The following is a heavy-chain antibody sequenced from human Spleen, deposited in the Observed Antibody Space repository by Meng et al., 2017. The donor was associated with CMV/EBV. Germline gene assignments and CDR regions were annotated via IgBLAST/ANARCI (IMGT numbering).Heavy chain of an antibody. CDR1: GDTFSSHT. D-gene: IGHD7-27*01. V-gene: IGHV1-69*04. CDR3: AREGLGYWNFDL. J-gene: IGHJ2*01. CDR2: IIPIFNIT. Sequence: SGKTTGDTFSSHTISWVRQAPGQGIEWMGRIIPIFNITNYAQKFQGRVTLTADKSTSTAYVELRSLRYDDTAVYFCAREGLGYWNFDLWGRGTLVTVSS.